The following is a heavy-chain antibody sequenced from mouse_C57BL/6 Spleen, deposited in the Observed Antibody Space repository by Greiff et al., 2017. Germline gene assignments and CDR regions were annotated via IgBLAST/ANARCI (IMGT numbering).Heavy chain of an antibody. V-gene: IGHV1-81*01. CDR2: IYPRSGNT. CDR3: ARKTTVVAPTGY. J-gene: IGHJ2*01. CDR1: GYTFTSYG. Sequence: QVQLQQSGAELARPGASVKLSCKASGYTFTSYGISWVKQRTGPGLEWIGEIYPRSGNTYYNEKFKGKATLTADKSSSTAYMELRSLTSEDSAVYFCARKTTVVAPTGYWGQGTTLTVSS. D-gene: IGHD1-1*01.